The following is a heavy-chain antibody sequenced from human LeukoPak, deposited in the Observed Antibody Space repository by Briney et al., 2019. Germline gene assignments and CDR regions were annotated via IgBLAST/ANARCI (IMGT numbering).Heavy chain of an antibody. CDR1: GFTFTSSA. CDR2: IVVGSGNT. Sequence: SVKVSCKASGFTFTSSAMQWARHARGQRLEWIGWIVVGSGNTNYAQKFQERGTITRDMSTSTAYMELSSLRSEDTAVYYCAAASFGNQRDFDLWGRGTLVTVSS. D-gene: IGHD1-14*01. CDR3: AAASFGNQRDFDL. J-gene: IGHJ2*01. V-gene: IGHV1-58*02.